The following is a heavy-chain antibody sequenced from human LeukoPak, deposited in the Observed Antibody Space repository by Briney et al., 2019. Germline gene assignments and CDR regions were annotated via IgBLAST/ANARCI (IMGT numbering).Heavy chain of an antibody. D-gene: IGHD3-3*01. CDR1: GFTFSSYA. J-gene: IGHJ5*02. CDR2: ISYDGSNK. Sequence: GGSLRLSRAASGFTFSSYAMHWVRQAPGKGLEWVAVISYDGSNKYYADSVKGRFTISRDNSKNTLYLQMNSLRAEDTAVYYCARSYDFWSGPPFDPWGQGTLVTVSS. CDR3: ARSYDFWSGPPFDP. V-gene: IGHV3-30-3*01.